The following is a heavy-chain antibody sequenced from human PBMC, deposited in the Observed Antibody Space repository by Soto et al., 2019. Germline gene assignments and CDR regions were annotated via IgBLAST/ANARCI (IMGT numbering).Heavy chain of an antibody. CDR2: ISSSSSYI. CDR1: GFTFSSYS. CDR3: ARDRAPVSLWFGELSSTNYFDY. J-gene: IGHJ4*02. V-gene: IGHV3-21*01. D-gene: IGHD3-10*01. Sequence: GVSLRLSCAASGFTFSSYSMNWVRQAPGKWLEWVSSISSSSSYIYYADSVKGRFTISRDNAKNPLYLQMNSLRAEDTAVYYCARDRAPVSLWFGELSSTNYFDYWGQGTLVTVSS.